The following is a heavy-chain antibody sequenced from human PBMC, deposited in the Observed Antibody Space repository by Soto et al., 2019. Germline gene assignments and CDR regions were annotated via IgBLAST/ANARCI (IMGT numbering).Heavy chain of an antibody. Sequence: EVQLVESGGGLVQPGRSLRLSCAASGFTFDDYAMHWVRQAPGKGLEWVSGISWNSGSIGYADSVKGRFTISSDNAKNSLYLQMNSLRAEDTALYSCAKGDSSSFYYGMDVWGQGTTVTVSS. J-gene: IGHJ6*02. CDR1: GFTFDDYA. CDR3: AKGDSSSFYYGMDV. CDR2: ISWNSGSI. D-gene: IGHD6-13*01. V-gene: IGHV3-9*01.